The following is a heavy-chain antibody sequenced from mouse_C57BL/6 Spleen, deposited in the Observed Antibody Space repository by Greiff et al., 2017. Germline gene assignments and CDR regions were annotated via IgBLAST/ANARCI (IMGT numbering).Heavy chain of an antibody. V-gene: IGHV5-17*01. CDR1: GFTFSDYG. CDR3: ARYSYFDY. J-gene: IGHJ2*01. D-gene: IGHD2-12*01. CDR2: ISSGSSTI. Sequence: DVKLQESGGGLVKPGGSLKLSCAASGFTFSDYGMHWVRQAPEKGLEWVAYISSGSSTIYYADTVKGRFTISRDNAKNTLFLQMTSLRSEDTAMYYCARYSYFDYWGQGTTLTVSS.